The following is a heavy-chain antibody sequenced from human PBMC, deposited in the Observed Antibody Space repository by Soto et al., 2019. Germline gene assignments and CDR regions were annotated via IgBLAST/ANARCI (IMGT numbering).Heavy chain of an antibody. D-gene: IGHD6-6*01. J-gene: IGHJ6*02. CDR3: ARSSVWIGYYYYGMDV. V-gene: IGHV4-30-2*01. CDR1: GGSISSGGYS. Sequence: SETLSLTCAVSGGSISSGGYSWSWIRQPPGKGLEWIGEINHSGSTNYNPSLKSRVTISVDTSKNQFSLKLSSVTAADTAVYYCARSSVWIGYYYYGMDVWGQGTTVTVSS. CDR2: INHSGST.